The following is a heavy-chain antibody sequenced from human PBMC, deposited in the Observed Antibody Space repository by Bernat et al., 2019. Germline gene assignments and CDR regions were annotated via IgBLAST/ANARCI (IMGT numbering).Heavy chain of an antibody. D-gene: IGHD6-13*01. CDR2: IDPSDSYT. CDR3: ARHLRGSSSWYDY. Sequence: EVQLVQSGAEVKKPGESLRISCKASEYSFTTYWITWVRQMSGKGLQWMGRIDPSDSYTNYSPSFQGNVTISADKSISTAFLQWSSLKASDTAMDYCARHLRGSSSWYDYWGQGTLVTVSS. V-gene: IGHV5-10-1*01. CDR1: EYSFTTYW. J-gene: IGHJ4*02.